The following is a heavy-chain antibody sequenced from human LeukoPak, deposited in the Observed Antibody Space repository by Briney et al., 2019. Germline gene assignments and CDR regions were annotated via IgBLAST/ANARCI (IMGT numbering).Heavy chain of an antibody. Sequence: GESLKISCKGSGYSFTSYWIGWVRQMPGKGLEWMGIIYPGDSDTRYSPSFQGQVTISADKSISTAYLQWSSLKASDTAMYYCARSGVTASRYYYYYSMDVWGQGTTVTVSS. J-gene: IGHJ6*02. V-gene: IGHV5-51*01. CDR1: GYSFTSYW. CDR2: IYPGDSDT. CDR3: ARSGVTASRYYYYYSMDV. D-gene: IGHD2-21*02.